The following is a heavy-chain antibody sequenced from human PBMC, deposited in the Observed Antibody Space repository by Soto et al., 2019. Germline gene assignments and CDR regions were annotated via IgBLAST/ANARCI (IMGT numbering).Heavy chain of an antibody. Sequence: ASVKVSCKASGYTFTRYAMHWVRQAPGQRLEWMGWINAGNGNTKYSQKFQGRVTITRDTSASTAYMELSSLRSEDTAVYYCARGLDYYWFDPWGQGTLVTVSS. CDR3: ARGLDYYWFDP. J-gene: IGHJ5*02. CDR2: INAGNGNT. D-gene: IGHD3-10*01. CDR1: GYTFTRYA. V-gene: IGHV1-3*01.